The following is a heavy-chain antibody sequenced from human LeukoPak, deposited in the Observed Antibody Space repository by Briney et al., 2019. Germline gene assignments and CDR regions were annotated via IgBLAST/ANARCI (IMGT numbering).Heavy chain of an antibody. D-gene: IGHD5-12*01. V-gene: IGHV5-51*01. J-gene: IGHJ3*02. Sequence: KGGESLKISCNVSEYSFTSYWIGWVRQMPGKGLEWMGIIHPGDSDTRYSPSFQGQVTISVDKSISTAYLQWSSLKASDTAMYYCARQDQVYSGYDYGDAFDIWGQGTMVTVSS. CDR3: ARQDQVYSGYDYGDAFDI. CDR2: IHPGDSDT. CDR1: EYSFTSYW.